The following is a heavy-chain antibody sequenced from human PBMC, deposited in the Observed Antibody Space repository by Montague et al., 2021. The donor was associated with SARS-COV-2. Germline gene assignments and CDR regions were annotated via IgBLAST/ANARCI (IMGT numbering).Heavy chain of an antibody. V-gene: IGHV4/OR15-8*01. J-gene: IGHJ5*02. CDR2: IYHSGTA. D-gene: IGHD1-26*01. CDR1: GGSVSSDNW. CDR3: ALPLGGARFDP. Sequence: SETLSLTCIVSGGSVSSDNWWTWVRQPPGKGLEWIGEIYHSGTANYNPSLQSRVTISVDKSRNHLSLNLRSVTAADTAMYYCALPLGGARFDPWGQGILVTVSS.